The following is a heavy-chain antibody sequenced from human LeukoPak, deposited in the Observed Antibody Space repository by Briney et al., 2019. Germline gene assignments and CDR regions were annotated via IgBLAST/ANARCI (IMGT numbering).Heavy chain of an antibody. Sequence: GGSLRLSCAASGFTFSKYGMHWVRQAPGKGLEWVAIIWLDGSHEYYAGSVKGRFTVSRDNSKNTLYLQMNSLRAEDTAVYYCAKDGWFGELLYFQHWGQGTLVTVSS. D-gene: IGHD3-10*01. CDR2: IWLDGSHE. CDR1: GFTFSKYG. V-gene: IGHV3-30*02. J-gene: IGHJ1*01. CDR3: AKDGWFGELLYFQH.